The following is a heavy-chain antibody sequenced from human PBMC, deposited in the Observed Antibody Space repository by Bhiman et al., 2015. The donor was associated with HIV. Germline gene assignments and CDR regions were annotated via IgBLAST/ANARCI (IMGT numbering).Heavy chain of an antibody. Sequence: EVQLEESGGDLVQPGGSLRVTCATSGFTFSRYSMGWVRQAPGKGLEWVSGINWNGGSTGYADSVKGRCTISRDNGKNSLYLQMNSLRAEDTALYYCARRDSGSLSFDMWGQGTMVTVSS. CDR2: INWNGGST. D-gene: IGHD1-26*01. CDR3: ARRDSGSLSFDM. J-gene: IGHJ3*02. V-gene: IGHV3-20*04. CDR1: GFTFSRYS.